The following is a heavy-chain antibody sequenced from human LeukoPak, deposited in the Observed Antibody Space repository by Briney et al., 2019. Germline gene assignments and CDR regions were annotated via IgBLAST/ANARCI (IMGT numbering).Heavy chain of an antibody. CDR1: GYSFTGHY. V-gene: IGHV1-2*02. J-gene: IGHJ4*01. Sequence: ASVKVPCKTAGYSFTGHYIHWVRQAPGQALQWLAYIDCGDGDTNYAQAFQGRVTVTRDKSINTAYLELSSLTFDDTAIYYCVRDPREPANDLDYWGRGTLVTVSS. D-gene: IGHD1-1*01. CDR3: VRDPREPANDLDY. CDR2: IDCGDGDT.